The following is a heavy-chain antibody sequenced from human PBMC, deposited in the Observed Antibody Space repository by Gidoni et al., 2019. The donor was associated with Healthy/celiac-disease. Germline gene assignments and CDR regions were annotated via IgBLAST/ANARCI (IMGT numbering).Heavy chain of an antibody. Sequence: QVQLQESGPGLVTPSQTLSLTCTVSGGSISSGGYYWSWIRQHPGKGLEWIGYIYYSGSTYYNPSLKSRVTISVDTSKNQFSLKLSSVTAADTAVYYCARDRVCCGGDCSKGVDYWGQGTLVTVSS. CDR3: ARDRVCCGGDCSKGVDY. CDR2: IYYSGST. D-gene: IGHD2-21*02. J-gene: IGHJ4*02. V-gene: IGHV4-31*03. CDR1: GGSISSGGYY.